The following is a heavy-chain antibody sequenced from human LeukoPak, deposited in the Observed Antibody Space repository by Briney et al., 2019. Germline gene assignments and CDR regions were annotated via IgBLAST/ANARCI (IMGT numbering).Heavy chain of an antibody. CDR2: ISPDGSTT. CDR3: TRDFDFSSAI. Sequence: GGSLRLSCAASGFTFSSCAMNWVRQAPGKGLVWVSRISPDGSTTGHADSVKGRFTTSRDNAKNTLFLQMNSLRAEDTAVYYCTRDFDFSSAIWGQGTLVTVSS. D-gene: IGHD3-3*01. V-gene: IGHV3-74*01. CDR1: GFTFSSCA. J-gene: IGHJ4*02.